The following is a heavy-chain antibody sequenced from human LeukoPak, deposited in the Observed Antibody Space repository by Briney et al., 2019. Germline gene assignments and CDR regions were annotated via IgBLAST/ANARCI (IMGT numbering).Heavy chain of an antibody. CDR2: MTTTSSYT. V-gene: IGHV3-21*01. Sequence: GGSLRLSCAASGFTFSDYDMSWVRQAPGKGLEWVSSMTTTSSYTYYADSVKGRFTISRDNAKNSLYLQMDSLRAEDTALYYCARLIGLTIAAAATDYWGQGALVTVSS. D-gene: IGHD6-13*01. J-gene: IGHJ4*02. CDR1: GFTFSDYD. CDR3: ARLIGLTIAAAATDY.